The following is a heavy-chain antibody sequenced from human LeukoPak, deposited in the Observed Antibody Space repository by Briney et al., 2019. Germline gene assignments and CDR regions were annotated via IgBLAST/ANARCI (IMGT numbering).Heavy chain of an antibody. CDR1: GYTFTNYA. D-gene: IGHD3-9*01. V-gene: IGHV1-18*01. J-gene: IGHJ3*02. CDR3: ARDLYYDILTGYYVYAFDI. CDR2: ISGNNGNT. Sequence: ASVKVSCKASGYTFTNYAISWVRQAPGQGLEWMGWISGNNGNTNYALKLQGRVTMTTDTSTSTAYMELRSLRSDDTAVYYCARDLYYDILTGYYVYAFDIWGQGTMVTVSS.